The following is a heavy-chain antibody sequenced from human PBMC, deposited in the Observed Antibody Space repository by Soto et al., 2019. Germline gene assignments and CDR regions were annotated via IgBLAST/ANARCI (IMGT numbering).Heavy chain of an antibody. V-gene: IGHV1-69*13. Sequence: SVKVSCKTSGGNFNTYALTWVRQAPGQGLERIGGIIPMFDIKNVAQRFQGRVTLNADDSMTTAYMEMTSLRSDDTAVYYCAKEAGDHWGQGTLVTVSS. CDR1: GGNFNTYA. J-gene: IGHJ4*02. CDR3: AKEAGDH. CDR2: IIPMFDIK. D-gene: IGHD3-10*01.